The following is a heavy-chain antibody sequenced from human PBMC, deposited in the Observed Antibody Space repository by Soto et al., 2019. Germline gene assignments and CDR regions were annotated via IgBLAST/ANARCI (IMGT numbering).Heavy chain of an antibody. J-gene: IGHJ3*02. CDR3: ARGSAYYDSSGRGAFDI. CDR1: GFIFSSYE. Sequence: PGGSLRLSAAVSGFIFSSYEMNWVRQAPGKGLQWVSYISSSGNTIYYADSVKGRFTISKDNAKNSLYLQMNSLRAEDTAVYYCARGSAYYDSSGRGAFDIWGQGTMVTVSS. V-gene: IGHV3-48*03. CDR2: ISSSGNTI. D-gene: IGHD3-22*01.